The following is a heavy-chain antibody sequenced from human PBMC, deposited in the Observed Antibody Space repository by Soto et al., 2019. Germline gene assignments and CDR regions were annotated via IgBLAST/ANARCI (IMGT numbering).Heavy chain of an antibody. CDR3: ARVLKYINTAPHIFYFDY. V-gene: IGHV1-69*13. J-gene: IGHJ4*02. CDR2: IIPVFGTP. CDR1: GGTFSSFT. Sequence: GASVKVSCKASGGTFSSFTISWVRQAPGQGLEWMGGIIPVFGTPNYAQKFQGRVTITADESTSTAYMQLTSLRSEDTAVYYCARVLKYINTAPHIFYFDYWGQGTLVTVSS. D-gene: IGHD2-21*01.